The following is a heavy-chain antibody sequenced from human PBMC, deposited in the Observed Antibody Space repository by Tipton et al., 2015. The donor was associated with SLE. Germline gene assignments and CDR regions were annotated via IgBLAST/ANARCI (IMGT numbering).Heavy chain of an antibody. D-gene: IGHD2-15*01. CDR1: GFTFSSYW. V-gene: IGHV3-74*01. CDR3: AREVLGSGCLDV. Sequence: SLRLSCAASGFTFSSYWMHWVRQAPGKGLVWVSRINSDGSSTSYADSVKGRFTISRDSSENTLYLRMISLGPEDTALYYCAREVLGSGCLDVWGKGTTVTVSS. CDR2: INSDGSST. J-gene: IGHJ6*04.